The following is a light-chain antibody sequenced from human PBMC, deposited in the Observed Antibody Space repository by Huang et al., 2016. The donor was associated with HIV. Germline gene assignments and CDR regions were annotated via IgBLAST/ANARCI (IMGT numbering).Light chain of an antibody. V-gene: IGKV1-5*03. CDR1: QSVSSW. Sequence: DIQMSQSLSTLSASVGDRVTIPCRASQSVSSWLAWYQQKPGKAPKILIYKASTLESVVPSRFSGSGSGTEFTLTISSLEPDDFASYYCQQYNTYSTFGQGTKVEIK. CDR2: KAS. J-gene: IGKJ1*01. CDR3: QQYNTYST.